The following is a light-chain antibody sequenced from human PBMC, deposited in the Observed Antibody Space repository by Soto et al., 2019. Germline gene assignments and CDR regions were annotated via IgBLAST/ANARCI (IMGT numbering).Light chain of an antibody. CDR2: ATS. CDR1: QSISSY. J-gene: IGKJ1*01. V-gene: IGKV1-39*01. CDR3: QQSYSTPRT. Sequence: DIQMTQSPSSLSASVGDRVTITCRASQSISSYLNWYQQKPGKAPKLLIYATSNLQSGVPSRFSGGGSGTDYSLTIGSLQPEDFATYYCQQSYSTPRTFGQGTKVDIK.